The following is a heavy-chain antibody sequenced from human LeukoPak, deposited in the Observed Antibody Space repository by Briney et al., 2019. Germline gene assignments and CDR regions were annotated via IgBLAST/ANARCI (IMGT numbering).Heavy chain of an antibody. V-gene: IGHV1-69*13. J-gene: IGHJ4*02. D-gene: IGHD3-10*01. CDR3: ARDPHYYGSGSYPDY. CDR2: IIPIFGTA. CDR1: RGTFSSYA. Sequence: SVNVSRKPSRGTFSSYAISWVRQAPGQGLEWMGGIIPIFGTANHAQKFQGRVTITADESTSTAYMELSSLRSEDTAVYYCARDPHYYGSGSYPDYWGQGTLVTVSS.